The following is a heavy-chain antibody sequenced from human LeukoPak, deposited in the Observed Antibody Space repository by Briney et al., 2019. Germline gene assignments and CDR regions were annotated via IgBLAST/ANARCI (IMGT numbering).Heavy chain of an antibody. CDR2: IYYSGST. CDR1: GGSISSSSYY. V-gene: IGHV4-39*07. D-gene: IGHD3-10*01. CDR3: ARDLVRGVIISSYFDY. J-gene: IGHJ4*02. Sequence: PSETLSLTCTVSGGSISSSSYYWGWIRQPPGKGLEWIGSIYYSGSTYYNPSLKSRVTISVDTSKNQFSLKLSSVTAADTAVYYCARDLVRGVIISSYFDYWGQGTLVTVSS.